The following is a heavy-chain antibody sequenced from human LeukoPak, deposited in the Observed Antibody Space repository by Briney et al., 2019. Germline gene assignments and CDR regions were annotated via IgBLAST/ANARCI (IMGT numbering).Heavy chain of an antibody. CDR2: IFYDGSSK. V-gene: IGHV3-30*04. J-gene: IGHJ4*02. CDR1: GFAFNEYN. D-gene: IGHD2-21*01. Sequence: GGSLRLSCAASGFAFNEYNMHWVRQAPGKGLEWVTFIFYDGSSKKEADSVKGRFSISRDNSKNTVYLQMNSLRPEDTAVYYCAQHFDSWGQGTLVTVSS. CDR3: AQHFDS.